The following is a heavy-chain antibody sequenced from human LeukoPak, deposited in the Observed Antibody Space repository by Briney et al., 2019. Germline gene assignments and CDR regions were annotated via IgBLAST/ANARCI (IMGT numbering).Heavy chain of an antibody. V-gene: IGHV3-7*03. J-gene: IGHJ4*02. CDR3: AREASHDYGDYRYYFDY. CDR2: IKQDGSEK. CDR1: GFTFSSYW. D-gene: IGHD4-17*01. Sequence: GGSLRLSCADSGFTFSSYWMSWVRQAPGKGLEWVANIKQDGSEKYYVDSVKGRFTISRDNAKNSLYLQMNSLRAEDTAVYYCAREASHDYGDYRYYFDYWGQGTLVTVSS.